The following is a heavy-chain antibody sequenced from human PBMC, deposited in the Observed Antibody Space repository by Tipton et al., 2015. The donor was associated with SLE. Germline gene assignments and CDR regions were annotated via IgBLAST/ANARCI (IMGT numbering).Heavy chain of an antibody. D-gene: IGHD3-10*01. CDR2: IHHGGST. V-gene: IGHV4-34*01. J-gene: IGHJ4*01. Sequence: TLSLTCAVYGGSFTTYYWTWIRQPPGKGLEWIGEIHHGGSTSYNPSLKSRVTISVDTSNNQLSLKLTSVTAADTAVYYCARGAKERITLVRVRPYYFDYWGQGSLVTVSS. CDR3: ARGAKERITLVRVRPYYFDY. CDR1: GGSFTTYY.